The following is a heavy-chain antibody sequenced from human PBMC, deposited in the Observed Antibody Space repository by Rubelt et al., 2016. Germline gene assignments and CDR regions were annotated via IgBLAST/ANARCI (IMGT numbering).Heavy chain of an antibody. Sequence: EVQLAESGGTVVRPGGSLRLSCAASGFSFDGYAMSWVRQGPGKGLEWVSVISSNGGTTYYADSVKGRFTVSRDNSKNTVYLQVNSLRAEDTAVNHGAKDSPRGDDWGLGTLVTGSS. CDR1: GFSFDGYA. V-gene: IGHV3-23*04. CDR3: AKDSPRGDD. CDR2: ISSNGGTT. J-gene: IGHJ4*02.